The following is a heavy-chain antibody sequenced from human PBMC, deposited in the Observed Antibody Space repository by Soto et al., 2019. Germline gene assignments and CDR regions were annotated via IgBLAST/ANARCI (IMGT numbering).Heavy chain of an antibody. CDR2: INHSGST. V-gene: IGHV4-34*01. D-gene: IGHD5-12*01. CDR3: ARGRKWLRSDLFDY. CDR1: GGSFSGYY. Sequence: QVQLQQWGAGLLKPSETLSLTCAVYGGSFSGYYWSWIRQPPGKGLEWIGEINHSGSTNYNPSLKSRVTISVDTSNNQFSLKLSSVTAADTAVYYCARGRKWLRSDLFDYWGQGTLVTVSS. J-gene: IGHJ4*02.